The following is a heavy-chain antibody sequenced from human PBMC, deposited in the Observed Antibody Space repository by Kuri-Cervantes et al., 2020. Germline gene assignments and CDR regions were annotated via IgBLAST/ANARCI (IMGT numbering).Heavy chain of an antibody. CDR1: GFTFNIYA. CDR2: ISGSGGGT. V-gene: IGHV3-23*01. D-gene: IGHD1-26*01. Sequence: GESLKISCAASGFTFNIYAMSWVRQAPGKGLEWVSGISGSGGGTYYADSVKGRFTISRDNSKNTLYLQMNSLRAEDTALYYCAKASYSGSYYFYYWGQGTLVTVSS. J-gene: IGHJ4*02. CDR3: AKASYSGSYYFYY.